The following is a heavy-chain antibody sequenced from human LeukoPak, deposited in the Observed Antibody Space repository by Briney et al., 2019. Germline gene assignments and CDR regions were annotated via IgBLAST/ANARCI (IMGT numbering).Heavy chain of an antibody. CDR3: ARCGSGSYYTYYYYGMDV. Sequence: SETLSLTCAVSGYSISSGYYWGWIRQPPGKGLEWIGSIYHSGSTYYNPSLKSRVTISVDASKNQFSLKLSSVTAADTAVCYCARCGSGSYYTYYYYGMDVWGKGTTVTVSS. J-gene: IGHJ6*04. CDR2: IYHSGST. D-gene: IGHD3-10*01. V-gene: IGHV4-38-2*01. CDR1: GYSISSGYY.